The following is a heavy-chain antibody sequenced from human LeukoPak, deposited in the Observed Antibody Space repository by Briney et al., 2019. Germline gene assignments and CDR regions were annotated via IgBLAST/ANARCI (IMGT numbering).Heavy chain of an antibody. CDR1: GGSISNYH. V-gene: IGHV4-59*08. CDR3: ARGGGSGYYHTNYFDY. J-gene: IGHJ4*02. D-gene: IGHD3-22*01. Sequence: SETLSLTCTVSGGSISNYHWNWIRQSPGRGLEWIASIYYTGSTNYNPSLSSRVTISVDTSKNQFSLKLSSVTAADTAVYYCARGGGSGYYHTNYFDYWGQGTLVTVSS. CDR2: IYYTGST.